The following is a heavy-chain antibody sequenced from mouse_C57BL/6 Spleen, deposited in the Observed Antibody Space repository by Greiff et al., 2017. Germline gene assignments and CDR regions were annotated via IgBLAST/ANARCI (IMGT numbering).Heavy chain of an antibody. V-gene: IGHV3-6*01. D-gene: IGHD2-10*02. J-gene: IGHJ1*03. Sequence: ESGPGLVKPSQSLSLTCSVTGYSITSGYYWTWIRQFPGNKLEWMGYISYDGSNNYNPSLKNRISITRDTSKNQFFLKLNSVTTEDTATYYCARVVYGYFDVWGTGTTVTVSS. CDR1: GYSITSGYY. CDR2: ISYDGSN. CDR3: ARVVYGYFDV.